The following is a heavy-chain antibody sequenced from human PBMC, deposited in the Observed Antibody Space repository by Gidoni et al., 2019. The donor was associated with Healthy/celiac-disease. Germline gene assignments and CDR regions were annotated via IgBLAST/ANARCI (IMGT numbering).Heavy chain of an antibody. CDR2: ISGSGGST. CDR1: GFTFSSYA. V-gene: IGHV3-23*01. CDR3: AKGPGIAVAGTVY. D-gene: IGHD6-19*01. J-gene: IGHJ4*02. Sequence: EVQLLESGGGLVQPGGSLRLSCSASGFTFSSYAMSWVRQAPGKGLEWVSAISGSGGSTYYADSVKGRFTISRDNSKNTLYLQMNSLRAEDTAVYYCAKGPGIAVAGTVYWGQGTLVTVSS.